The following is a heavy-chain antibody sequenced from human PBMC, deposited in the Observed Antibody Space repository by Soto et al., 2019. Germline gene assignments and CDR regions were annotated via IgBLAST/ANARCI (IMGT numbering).Heavy chain of an antibody. V-gene: IGHV3-30-3*01. J-gene: IGHJ4*02. D-gene: IGHD2-21*01. CDR1: GFTFSSYA. CDR2: ISYDGSNK. Sequence: QVQLVESGGGVVQPGRSLRLSCAASGFTFSSYAMHWVRQAPGKGLEWVAVISYDGSNKYYADSVKGRFTISRDNSKNTLYLQMNSLRAEDTAVYYCARDRDVFQADFDYWGQGTLVTVSS. CDR3: ARDRDVFQADFDY.